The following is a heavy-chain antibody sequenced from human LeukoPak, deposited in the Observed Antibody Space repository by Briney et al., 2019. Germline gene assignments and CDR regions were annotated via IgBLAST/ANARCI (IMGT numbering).Heavy chain of an antibody. V-gene: IGHV3-30-3*01. CDR3: AREEVRGAREYYYGMDV. Sequence: GASLRLSCAASGFTFSSYAMHWVRQAPGKGLEWVAVISYDGSNKYYADSVKGRFTISRDNSKNTLYLQMNSLRAEDTAVYYCAREEVRGAREYYYGMDVWGQGTTVTVSS. CDR1: GFTFSSYA. J-gene: IGHJ6*02. CDR2: ISYDGSNK. D-gene: IGHD3-10*01.